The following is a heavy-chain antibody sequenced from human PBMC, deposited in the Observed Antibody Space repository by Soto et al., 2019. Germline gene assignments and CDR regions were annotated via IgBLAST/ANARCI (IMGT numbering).Heavy chain of an antibody. V-gene: IGHV1-69*13. Sequence: SVKVSCKASGGTFSSYAISWVRQAPGQGLEWMGGIIPIFGTANYAQKFQGRVTITADESTSTAYMELSSLRSEDTAVYYCERDEGLAARPYYFDYCGQGPLVTVSS. D-gene: IGHD6-6*01. CDR2: IIPIFGTA. CDR3: ERDEGLAARPYYFDY. J-gene: IGHJ4*02. CDR1: GGTFSSYA.